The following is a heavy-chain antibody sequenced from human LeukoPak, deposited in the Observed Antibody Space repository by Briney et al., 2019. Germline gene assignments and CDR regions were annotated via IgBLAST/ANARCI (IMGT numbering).Heavy chain of an antibody. V-gene: IGHV5-51*01. D-gene: IGHD2-15*01. Sequence: GESLKISCMGSGYSFTNYWIGWVRQMPGRGLEWMGIIYPGDSDTRYSPSFQGQVTISADKSISTAYLQWNNLKASDTAMYYCAGQDIVVVATATRAFDIWGQGTMVTVSS. CDR3: AGQDIVVVATATRAFDI. J-gene: IGHJ3*02. CDR2: IYPGDSDT. CDR1: GYSFTNYW.